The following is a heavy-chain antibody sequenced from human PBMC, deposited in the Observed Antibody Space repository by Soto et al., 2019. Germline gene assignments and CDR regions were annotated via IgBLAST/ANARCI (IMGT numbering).Heavy chain of an antibody. J-gene: IGHJ5*02. D-gene: IGHD3-10*01. Sequence: QITLKESGPTLVKPTQTLTLTCTFSGFSLSTSGVGVGWIRQPPGKALEWLALIYWYDDKRYSPSLKSRLTITTDTPKNQLVLTMTNMDPVDTATYYCAHYFYGSAVEPWGQGTLVTGSS. CDR1: GFSLSTSGVG. V-gene: IGHV2-5*01. CDR3: AHYFYGSAVEP. CDR2: IYWYDDK.